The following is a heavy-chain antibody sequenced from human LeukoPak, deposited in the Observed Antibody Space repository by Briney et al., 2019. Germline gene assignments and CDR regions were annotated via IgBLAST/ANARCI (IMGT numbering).Heavy chain of an antibody. D-gene: IGHD4-23*01. CDR3: ARDPPPSTVVTTADY. V-gene: IGHV3-7*01. Sequence: GGSLRLSCAASGFTFSSYWMSWVRQAPGKGLEWVANIKQDGSEKYYVDSVKGRFTISRDNAKNSLYLQMNSLRPEDTAVYYCARDPPPSTVVTTADYWGQGTLVTVSS. J-gene: IGHJ4*02. CDR1: GFTFSSYW. CDR2: IKQDGSEK.